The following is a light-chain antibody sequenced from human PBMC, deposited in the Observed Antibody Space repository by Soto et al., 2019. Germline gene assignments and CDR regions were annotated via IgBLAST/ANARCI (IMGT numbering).Light chain of an antibody. CDR2: VVT. V-gene: IGLV2-11*01. J-gene: IGLJ2*01. CDR3: CSYAGSVL. Sequence: QSALTQPRSVSGSPGQSITISCTGTSSDVGGYNYVSWYQLHPGKAPILIIYVVTKRPSGVPDRFSGSKSGNTASLTISGLQDEDEADYYYCSYAGSVLFGGGTKLTVL. CDR1: SSDVGGYNY.